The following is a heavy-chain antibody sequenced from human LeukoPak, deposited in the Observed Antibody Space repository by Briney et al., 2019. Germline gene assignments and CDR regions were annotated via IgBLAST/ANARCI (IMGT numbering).Heavy chain of an antibody. V-gene: IGHV1-2*06. CDR2: INPNSGGT. D-gene: IGHD2-2*01. CDR1: GYTFTVYY. Sequence: ASVKVSCKASGYTFTVYYMHWVRQAPGQGLEWMGRINPNSGGTNYAQKFQGRVTMTRDTSISTAYMELSRLRSDDTAVYYCARDEPERYCSSTSCPYYYGMDVWGQGTTVTVSS. CDR3: ARDEPERYCSSTSCPYYYGMDV. J-gene: IGHJ6*02.